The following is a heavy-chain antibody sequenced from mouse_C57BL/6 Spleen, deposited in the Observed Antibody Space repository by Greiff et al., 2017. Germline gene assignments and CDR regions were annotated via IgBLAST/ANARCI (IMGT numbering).Heavy chain of an antibody. Sequence: QVQLQQPGAELVRPGTSVKLSCKASGYTFTSYWMHWVKQRPGQGLEWIGVIDPSDSYTNYNQKLKGKATLTVDTTSSTAYMQLSSLTSEDSAVYYCAAWLLQDYFDYWGQGTTLTVSS. J-gene: IGHJ2*01. D-gene: IGHD2-3*01. V-gene: IGHV1-59*01. CDR2: IDPSDSYT. CDR3: AAWLLQDYFDY. CDR1: GYTFTSYW.